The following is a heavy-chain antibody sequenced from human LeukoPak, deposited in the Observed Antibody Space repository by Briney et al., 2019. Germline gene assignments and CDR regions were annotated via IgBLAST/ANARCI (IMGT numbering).Heavy chain of an antibody. J-gene: IGHJ4*02. CDR1: GYTFTRHA. D-gene: IGHD5/OR15-5a*01. Sequence: ASVKVSCKASGYTFTRHAISWARQAPGLGLEWMGWIRPDSGDTGHAQKFRGRVVITRDNSIDTTYMELSSLTSEDTAIYYCARELSTSVPDFWGQGTLVTVSS. CDR3: ARELSTSVPDF. CDR2: IRPDSGDT. V-gene: IGHV1-8*03.